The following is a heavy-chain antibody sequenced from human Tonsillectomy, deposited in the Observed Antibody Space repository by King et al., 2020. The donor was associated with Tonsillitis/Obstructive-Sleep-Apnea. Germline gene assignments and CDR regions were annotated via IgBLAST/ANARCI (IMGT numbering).Heavy chain of an antibody. CDR3: ARHTTYRENYYLGVDY. Sequence: QLQESGPGLVKPSETLSLTCTVSGGSINNYYWSWIRQPPGKGLEWIGYIYHSGSTKYNPSLRSRVSISVDTSKNQFSLKLRSVTAADTAVYYCARHTTYRENYYLGVDYWGQGTLVTVSS. CDR1: GGSINNYY. V-gene: IGHV4-59*08. CDR2: IYHSGST. J-gene: IGHJ4*02. D-gene: IGHD4/OR15-4a*01.